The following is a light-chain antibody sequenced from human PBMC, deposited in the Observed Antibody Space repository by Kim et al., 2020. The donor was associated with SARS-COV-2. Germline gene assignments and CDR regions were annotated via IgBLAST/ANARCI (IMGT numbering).Light chain of an antibody. CDR2: GEN. V-gene: IGLV3-19*01. Sequence: SSELTQDPVVSVALGQTARITCQGDSLRRYHVSWYQQKPGQAPILVIYGENKRPSGIPDRFSGSSSGSTASLTITGAQAEDEADYYCKSRDIVGDHLGDVFGTGTKVTVL. CDR3: KSRDIVGDHLGDV. J-gene: IGLJ1*01. CDR1: SLRRYH.